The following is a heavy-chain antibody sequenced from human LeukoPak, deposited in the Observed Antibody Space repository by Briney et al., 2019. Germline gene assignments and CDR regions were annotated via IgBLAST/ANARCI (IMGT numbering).Heavy chain of an antibody. CDR3: ARANGWYERGPDYYYYYMDV. CDR1: GFTFSSYT. CDR2: ISSRSNYI. V-gene: IGHV3-21*01. D-gene: IGHD6-19*01. J-gene: IGHJ6*03. Sequence: GGSLRLSCEASGFTFSSYTMNWVRQAPGKGLEWVSFISSRSNYIYYADSVKGRFTISRDNAKNSLYLQMNSLRAEDTDVYYCARANGWYERGPDYYYYYMDVWGKGTTVTVSS.